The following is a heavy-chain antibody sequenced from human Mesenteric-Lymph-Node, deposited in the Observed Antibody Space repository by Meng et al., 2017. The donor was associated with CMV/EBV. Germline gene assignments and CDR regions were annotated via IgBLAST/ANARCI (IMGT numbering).Heavy chain of an antibody. CDR3: VRRDGTTSFGGYYYGLDV. CDR1: GFTFSSYE. V-gene: IGHV3-48*03. Sequence: GESLKISCAASGFTFSSYEMNWVRQAPGKGLEWVSYITGGAAGTYYTDSVRGRFTISRDNARKSLYLHMNSLRAEDTAVYYCVRRDGTTSFGGYYYGLDVWGQGTTVTVSS. J-gene: IGHJ6*02. CDR2: ITGGAAGT. D-gene: IGHD3-3*01.